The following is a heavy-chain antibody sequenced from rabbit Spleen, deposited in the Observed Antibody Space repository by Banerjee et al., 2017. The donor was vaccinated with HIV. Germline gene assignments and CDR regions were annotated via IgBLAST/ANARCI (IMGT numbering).Heavy chain of an antibody. CDR2: IYAGSGGST. CDR3: AREKSGDYGYDL. J-gene: IGHJ4*01. Sequence: QSLEESGGDLVKPGASLTLTCTASGFTFSSSYWICWVRQAPGKGLEWIACIYAGSGGSTYYASWAKGRFTISKTSSTTVTLQVTSLTAADTATYFCAREKSGDYGYDLWGPGTLVTVS. D-gene: IGHD6-1*01. V-gene: IGHV1S40*01. CDR1: GFTFSSSYW.